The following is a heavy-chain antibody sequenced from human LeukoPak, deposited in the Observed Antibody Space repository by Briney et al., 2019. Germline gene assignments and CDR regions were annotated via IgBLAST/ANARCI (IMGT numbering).Heavy chain of an antibody. D-gene: IGHD5-24*01. V-gene: IGHV1-46*01. CDR1: GYTFTSYY. J-gene: IGHJ3*02. Sequence: GASVKVSFKASGYTFTSYYMHWVRQAPGQGLEWMGLINPSGGSTSYAQKFQGRVTMTRDTSTSTVYMELSSLRSEDTAVYYCARALHSWLQSHAFDIWGQGTMVTVSS. CDR3: ARALHSWLQSHAFDI. CDR2: INPSGGST.